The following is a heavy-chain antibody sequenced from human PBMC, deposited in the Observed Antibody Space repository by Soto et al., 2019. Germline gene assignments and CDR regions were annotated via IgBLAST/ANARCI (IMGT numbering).Heavy chain of an antibody. Sequence: PSETLSLTCTVSGGSISSYYWSWIRQPPGKGLEWIGYIYYSGSTNYNPSLKSRVTISVDTSKNQFSLKLSSVTAADTAVYYCARDLAVAGYYYYGMDVWGQGTTVTVSS. D-gene: IGHD6-19*01. CDR3: ARDLAVAGYYYYGMDV. V-gene: IGHV4-59*01. J-gene: IGHJ6*02. CDR2: IYYSGST. CDR1: GGSISSYY.